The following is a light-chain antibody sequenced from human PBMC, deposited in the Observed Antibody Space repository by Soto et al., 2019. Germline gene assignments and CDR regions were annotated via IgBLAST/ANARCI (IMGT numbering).Light chain of an antibody. Sequence: QSVLTQSPSASASLGASVKLTCNLSSGHSNYAIAWHQQQPEKGPRYLMKLNRDGSHSKGDGIPNRFSGSSSGAERYLTIPSLQSEDEADYYCQTWGTGIVIFGGGTKLTVL. CDR3: QTWGTGIVI. CDR1: SGHSNYA. J-gene: IGLJ2*01. V-gene: IGLV4-69*01. CDR2: LNRDGSH.